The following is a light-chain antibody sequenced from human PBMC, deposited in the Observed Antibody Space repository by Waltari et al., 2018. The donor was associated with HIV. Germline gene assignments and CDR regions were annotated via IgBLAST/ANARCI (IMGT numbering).Light chain of an antibody. CDR2: RDS. CDR3: HSTDDTGTAV. J-gene: IGLJ3*02. V-gene: IGLV3-25*03. Sequence: DLAQPPSLSVSPGQTARITCSGDALPRQYTHWYQQRPGQAPLLVIYRDSQRPSVIPERFSGSSSGTVVTLTISGVQAEDEADYYCHSTDDTGTAVFGGGTKLTVL. CDR1: ALPRQY.